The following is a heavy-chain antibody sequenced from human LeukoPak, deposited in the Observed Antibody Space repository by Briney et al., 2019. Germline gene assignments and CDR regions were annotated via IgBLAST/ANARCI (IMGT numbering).Heavy chain of an antibody. D-gene: IGHD6-13*01. Sequence: SETPSLTCTVSGGSISSYYWSWIRQPPGKGLEWIGYIYYSGSTNYNPSLKSRVTISADTSKNQFSLKLSSVTAADTAVYYCARFPIAAAEGYFQHWGQGTLVTVSS. CDR2: IYYSGST. CDR1: GGSISSYY. CDR3: ARFPIAAAEGYFQH. V-gene: IGHV4-59*01. J-gene: IGHJ1*01.